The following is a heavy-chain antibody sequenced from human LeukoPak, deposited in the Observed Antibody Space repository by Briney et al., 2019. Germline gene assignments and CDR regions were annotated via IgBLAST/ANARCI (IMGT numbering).Heavy chain of an antibody. J-gene: IGHJ4*02. CDR1: GYTFTSYG. Sequence: ASGKVSCKASGYTFTSYGISGVRQAPGQGLEWMGWISAYNGNTNYAQKLQGRVTMTTDTSTSTAYMELRSLRSDDTAVYYCARGGYCSSTSCYPILIFDYWGQGTLVTVSS. V-gene: IGHV1-18*01. D-gene: IGHD2-2*01. CDR2: ISAYNGNT. CDR3: ARGGYCSSTSCYPILIFDY.